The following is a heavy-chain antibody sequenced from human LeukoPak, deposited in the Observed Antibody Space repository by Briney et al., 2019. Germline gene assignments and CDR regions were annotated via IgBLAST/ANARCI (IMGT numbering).Heavy chain of an antibody. CDR2: INTGSSTI. Sequence: GGSLRLSGAASGFTFSSYSMNWVRQAPGKGLEWVSYINTGSSTIYYADSVKGRFTISRDNAKNSLYLQMNSLRAEDTAVYYCARALWYYDSSCYAIGVYFESWAQGTLVTVSS. V-gene: IGHV3-48*01. J-gene: IGHJ4*02. CDR1: GFTFSSYS. D-gene: IGHD3-22*01. CDR3: ARALWYYDSSCYAIGVYFES.